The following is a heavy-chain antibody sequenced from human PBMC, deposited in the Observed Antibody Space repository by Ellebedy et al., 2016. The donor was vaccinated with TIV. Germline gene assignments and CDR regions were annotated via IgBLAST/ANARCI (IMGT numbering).Heavy chain of an antibody. CDR3: AKYSSNWYEGDYCDY. Sequence: GESLKISCAASGFTFSSYAMSWVRQAPGKGLEWVSATSGTGGSTYYADSVKGRFTISRDNSKNTLHLQMDSLRAEDTAVYYCAKYSSNWYEGDYCDYWGQGTLVTVSS. CDR1: GFTFSSYA. V-gene: IGHV3-23*01. D-gene: IGHD6-13*01. J-gene: IGHJ4*02. CDR2: TSGTGGST.